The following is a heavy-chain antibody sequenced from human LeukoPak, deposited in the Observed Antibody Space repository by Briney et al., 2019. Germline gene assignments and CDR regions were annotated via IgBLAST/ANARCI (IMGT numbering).Heavy chain of an antibody. J-gene: IGHJ4*02. V-gene: IGHV1-2*02. CDR2: INPNTGGT. D-gene: IGHD3-16*02. Sequence: ASVKVSCKASGYTFTGYSIHCVRQAPGQGLEWMGWINPNTGGTNYAQKFQGRVTMTRDTSISTVYMELSSLRFDDTAVFYCARAPDYDYVWGTYRLGYWGQGTLVTVSS. CDR1: GYTFTGYS. CDR3: ARAPDYDYVWGTYRLGY.